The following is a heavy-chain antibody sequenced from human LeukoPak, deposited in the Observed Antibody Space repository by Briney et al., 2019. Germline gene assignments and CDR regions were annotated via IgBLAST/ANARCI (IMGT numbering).Heavy chain of an antibody. Sequence: PGGSLRLSCAASGFTFSSYSMSWVRQAPGKGLEWVASIKQDGGEKYYVDSVKGRFTISRDNAKNSLYLQMNSLRAEDTAVFYCTRVGATCCYYYYMDVWGKGTTVTVSS. D-gene: IGHD1-26*01. V-gene: IGHV3-7*01. CDR3: TRVGATCCYYYYMDV. J-gene: IGHJ6*03. CDR1: GFTFSSYS. CDR2: IKQDGGEK.